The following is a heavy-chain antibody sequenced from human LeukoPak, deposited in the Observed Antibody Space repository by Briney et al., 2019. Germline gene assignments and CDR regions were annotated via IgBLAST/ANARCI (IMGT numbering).Heavy chain of an antibody. CDR1: GYTVTGYY. Sequence: ASVKVSCKASGYTVTGYYMHWVRQAPGQGVEGMGWINPNSGGTNYAQKFQGWVTMTRDTSISTAYMELSRLRSDDTAVYYCARLPPYYYDSTGGAFDIWGQGTMVTVSS. J-gene: IGHJ3*02. D-gene: IGHD3-22*01. CDR3: ARLPPYYYDSTGGAFDI. CDR2: INPNSGGT. V-gene: IGHV1-2*04.